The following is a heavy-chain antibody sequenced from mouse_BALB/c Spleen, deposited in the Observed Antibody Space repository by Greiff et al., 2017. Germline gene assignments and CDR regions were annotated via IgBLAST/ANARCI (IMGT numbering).Heavy chain of an antibody. CDR3: AREGGMITTNAMDY. V-gene: IGHV2-9*02. CDR1: GFSLTSYG. CDR2: IWAGGST. Sequence: VMLVESGPGLVAPSQSLSITCTVSGFSLTSYGVHWVRQPPGKGLEWLGVIWAGGSTNYNSALMSRLSISKDNSKSQVFLKMNSLQTDDTAMYYCAREGGMITTNAMDYWGQGTSVTVSS. D-gene: IGHD2-4*01. J-gene: IGHJ4*01.